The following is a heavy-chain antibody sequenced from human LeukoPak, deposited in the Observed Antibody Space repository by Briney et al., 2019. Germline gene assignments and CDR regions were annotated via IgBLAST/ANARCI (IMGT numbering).Heavy chain of an antibody. CDR3: ARRGYDILAGYYHAFDI. CDR2: IYYSGST. CDR1: GGSISSSSYY. D-gene: IGHD3-9*01. J-gene: IGHJ3*02. Sequence: PSETLSLTCTVSGGSISSSSYYWGWIRQPPGKGLEWIGSIYYSGSTYYNPSLKSRVTISVDTSKNQFSLKLSSMTAADTAVYYCARRGYDILAGYYHAFDIWGQGTMVTVSS. V-gene: IGHV4-39*01.